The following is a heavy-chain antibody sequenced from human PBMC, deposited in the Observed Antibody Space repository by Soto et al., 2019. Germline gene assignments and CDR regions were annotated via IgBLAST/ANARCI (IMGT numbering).Heavy chain of an antibody. CDR1: GGTFSSYA. D-gene: IGHD4-17*01. V-gene: IGHV1-69*01. J-gene: IGHJ4*02. CDR2: IIPIFGTA. Sequence: QVQLVQSGAEVKKPGSSVKVSCKASGGTFSSYAISWVRQAPGQGLEWMGGIIPIFGTANFAQKFQGRVTSTADESTSTAYMELSSLRSEDTAVYYCARVTYHYGGNHSSVYWGQGTLVTVSS. CDR3: ARVTYHYGGNHSSVY.